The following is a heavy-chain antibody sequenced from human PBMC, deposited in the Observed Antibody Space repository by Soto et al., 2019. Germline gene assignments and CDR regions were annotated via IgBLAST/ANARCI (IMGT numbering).Heavy chain of an antibody. V-gene: IGHV3-23*01. Sequence: GGSLSLSCAASGFTFSSYAMSWVRHAPGKGLEWVSTISGSGGNTYYADSVKGRFTISRDNSKNSLYLQMNSLIAEDTAVYYCEKDIILTSRVYWGQGTLVTVSS. CDR3: EKDIILTSRVY. J-gene: IGHJ4*02. CDR1: GFTFSSYA. CDR2: ISGSGGNT.